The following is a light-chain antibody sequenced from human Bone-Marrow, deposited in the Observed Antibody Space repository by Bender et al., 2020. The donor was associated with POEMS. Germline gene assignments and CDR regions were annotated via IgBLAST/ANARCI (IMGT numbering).Light chain of an antibody. CDR1: ALAKHY. Sequence: SYEVTQPPSVSVSPGQTASITCSGDALAKHYVYWYQQRPGQAPILVIYKDSDRPSGIPERFSGSSSGTTVTLTISGVQAEDEADYYCQAWDTYSVIFGGGTKLTVL. CDR3: QAWDTYSVI. V-gene: IGLV3-25*03. J-gene: IGLJ2*01. CDR2: KDS.